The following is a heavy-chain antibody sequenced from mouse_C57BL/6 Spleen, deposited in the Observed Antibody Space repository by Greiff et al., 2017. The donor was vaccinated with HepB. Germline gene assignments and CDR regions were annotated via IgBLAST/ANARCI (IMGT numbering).Heavy chain of an antibody. CDR3: ARGGYYYGSSYFDY. J-gene: IGHJ2*01. D-gene: IGHD1-1*01. V-gene: IGHV5-9*01. Sequence: EVQVVESGGGLVKPGGSLKLSCAASGFTFSSYTMSWVRQTPEKRLEWVATISGGGGNTYYPDSVKGRFTISRDNAKNTLYLQMSSLRSEDTALYYCARGGYYYGSSYFDYWGQGTTLTVSS. CDR2: ISGGGGNT. CDR1: GFTFSSYT.